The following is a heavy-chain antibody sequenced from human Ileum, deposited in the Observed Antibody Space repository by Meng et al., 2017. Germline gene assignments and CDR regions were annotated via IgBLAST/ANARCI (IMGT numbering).Heavy chain of an antibody. D-gene: IGHD4-23*01. J-gene: IGHJ4*02. CDR2: ISHSGST. CDR3: ARHGGYYQGF. V-gene: IGHV4-4*02. CDR1: SGSITSDTY. Sequence: QGQLQASGPGLVKPSGTLSLTCAVSSGSITSDTYWSWVRLPPGKGLEWIGQISHSGSTFYNPSLKSRVTMSVDKSKSQFSLMLTSVTAADTAVYYCARHGGYYQGFWGQGTLVTVSS.